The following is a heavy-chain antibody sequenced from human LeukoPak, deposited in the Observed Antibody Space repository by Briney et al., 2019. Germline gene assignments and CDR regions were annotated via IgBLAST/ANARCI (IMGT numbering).Heavy chain of an antibody. Sequence: GGSLRISCAASGFTFSSYGMHWVRQAPGKGLEWVAFIRYDGSNKYYADSEKGRFTISRDNSKNTLYLQMNSLRAEDTAVYYCAKDLYYYDSSGSHYFDYWGQGTLVTVSS. CDR2: IRYDGSNK. CDR1: GFTFSSYG. V-gene: IGHV3-30*02. D-gene: IGHD3-22*01. J-gene: IGHJ4*02. CDR3: AKDLYYYDSSGSHYFDY.